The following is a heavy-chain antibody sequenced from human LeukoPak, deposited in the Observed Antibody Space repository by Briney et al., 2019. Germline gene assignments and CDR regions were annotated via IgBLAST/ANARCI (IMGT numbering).Heavy chain of an antibody. Sequence: ASVKVPCKVSGYTLTELSIHWVRQAPGKGLEWMGGFDPEDGETFYAQKFQGRVTMTEDTSTDTAYMELSSLRSEDTAVYYCATCQELLEDPSSKGHFYYYMDVWGKGTTVTVSS. V-gene: IGHV1-24*01. D-gene: IGHD1-26*01. CDR1: GYTLTELS. J-gene: IGHJ6*03. CDR3: ATCQELLEDPSSKGHFYYYMDV. CDR2: FDPEDGET.